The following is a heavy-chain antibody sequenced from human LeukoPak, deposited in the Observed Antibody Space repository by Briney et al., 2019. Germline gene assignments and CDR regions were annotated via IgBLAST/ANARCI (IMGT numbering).Heavy chain of an antibody. J-gene: IGHJ4*02. CDR3: ARGGRTYSFDN. D-gene: IGHD3-10*01. CDR2: IYNSGGT. V-gene: IGHV4-59*01. Sequence: PSETLSLTCIVSGGSISRNSWSWIRQPPGEGLEWFGNIYNSGGTHYNPSLKSRVTISVDTSKNQFSLKLSSVAAADTAVYYCARGGRTYSFDNWGQGALVTVSS. CDR1: GGSISRNS.